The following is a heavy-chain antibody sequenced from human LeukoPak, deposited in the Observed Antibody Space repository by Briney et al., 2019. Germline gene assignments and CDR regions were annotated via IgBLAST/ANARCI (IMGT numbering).Heavy chain of an antibody. CDR3: ARDSSGWYHWFDP. D-gene: IGHD6-19*01. CDR1: GGSISSYN. Sequence: SETLSLTCTVSGGSISSYNWSWIRQPPGKGREGIGYIYYSGSTNYNPSLKSRVTISVDTSKNQFSLKLSSVTAADTAVYYCARDSSGWYHWFDPWGQGTLVSVSS. J-gene: IGHJ5*02. CDR2: IYYSGST. V-gene: IGHV4-59*01.